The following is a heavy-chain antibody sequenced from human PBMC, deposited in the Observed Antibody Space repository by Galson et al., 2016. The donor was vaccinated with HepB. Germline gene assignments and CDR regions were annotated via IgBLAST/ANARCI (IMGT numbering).Heavy chain of an antibody. V-gene: IGHV3-30-3*01. CDR3: ARDINDYVWGSYRPTENFYGMDV. D-gene: IGHD3-16*02. J-gene: IGHJ6*02. Sequence: SLRLSCAASRFTFSTYAMHWVRQAPGKGLEWVAVISSDGSNKYYADSVQGRFTITSDSSKNTLSLQMNSLRAEDAAIYYCARDINDYVWGSYRPTENFYGMDVWGQGTTVTVSS. CDR2: ISSDGSNK. CDR1: RFTFSTYA.